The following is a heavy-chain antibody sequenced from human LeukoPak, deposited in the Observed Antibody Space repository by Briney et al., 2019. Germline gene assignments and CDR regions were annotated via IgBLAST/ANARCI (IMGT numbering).Heavy chain of an antibody. D-gene: IGHD6-19*01. J-gene: IGHJ4*02. CDR3: ARDLGRYGVGGWYFY. CDR2: IRQDGSQK. Sequence: GGSLRLSCAASGFTFSSYWMSWVRQAPGKGLEWVATIRQDGSQKYYVDSVKGRFTISRDNAKNSLYLQMNSLRAEDTAVYYCARDLGRYGVGGWYFYWGQGTLVTVSS. CDR1: GFTFSSYW. V-gene: IGHV3-7*01.